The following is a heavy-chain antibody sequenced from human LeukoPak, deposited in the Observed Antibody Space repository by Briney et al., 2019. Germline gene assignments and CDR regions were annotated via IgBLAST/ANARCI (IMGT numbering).Heavy chain of an antibody. Sequence: EASVTVSCKASGYTFTGYYMHWVRQAPGQGLEWMGWINPNSGGTNYAQKFQGRVTMTRDTSISTAYMELSRLRSDDTAVYYCARDQIPYYYGSGSYWRDFDYWGQGTLVTVSS. CDR3: ARDQIPYYYGSGSYWRDFDY. V-gene: IGHV1-2*02. D-gene: IGHD3-10*01. J-gene: IGHJ4*02. CDR1: GYTFTGYY. CDR2: INPNSGGT.